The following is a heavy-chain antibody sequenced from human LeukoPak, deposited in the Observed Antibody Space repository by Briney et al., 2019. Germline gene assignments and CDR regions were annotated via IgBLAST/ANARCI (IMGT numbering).Heavy chain of an antibody. Sequence: GGSLRLSCAASGFTFSSYAMSWVRQAPGKGLEWVSAISGSGGSTYYADSVKGRFTISRDNSKNTLYPQMNSLRAEDTAVYYCAKSLGYCSGGSCYSDYWGQGTLVTVSS. CDR1: GFTFSSYA. CDR2: ISGSGGST. J-gene: IGHJ4*02. V-gene: IGHV3-23*01. CDR3: AKSLGYCSGGSCYSDY. D-gene: IGHD2-15*01.